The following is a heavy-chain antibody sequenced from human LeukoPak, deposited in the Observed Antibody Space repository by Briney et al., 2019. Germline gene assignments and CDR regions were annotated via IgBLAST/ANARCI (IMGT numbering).Heavy chain of an antibody. V-gene: IGHV1-24*01. CDR3: ATNKFGYSSSRLLFDI. Sequence: ASVKVSCKVSGYTLTELSMHWVRQAPGKGLEWMGGFDPEDGKTIYAQKFQGRVTMTEDTSTDTAYMELSSLRSEDTAVYYCATNKFGYSSSRLLFDIWGQGTMVTVSS. D-gene: IGHD6-13*01. CDR1: GYTLTELS. J-gene: IGHJ3*02. CDR2: FDPEDGKT.